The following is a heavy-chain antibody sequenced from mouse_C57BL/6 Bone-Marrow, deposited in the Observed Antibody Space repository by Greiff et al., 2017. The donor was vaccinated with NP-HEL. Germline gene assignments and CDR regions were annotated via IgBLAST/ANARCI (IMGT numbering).Heavy chain of an antibody. Sequence: QVQLKESGPGLVQPSQSLSITCTVSGFSLTSYGVHWVRQSPGKGLEWLGVIWSGGSTDYNAAFISRLSISKDNSKSQVFFKMNSLQADDTAIYYCALDGLWYFDVWGTGTTVTVSS. D-gene: IGHD2-3*01. J-gene: IGHJ1*03. V-gene: IGHV2-2*01. CDR1: GFSLTSYG. CDR2: IWSGGST. CDR3: ALDGLWYFDV.